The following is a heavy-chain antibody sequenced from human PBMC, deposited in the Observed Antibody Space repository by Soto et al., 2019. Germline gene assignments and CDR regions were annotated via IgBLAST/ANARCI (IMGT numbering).Heavy chain of an antibody. CDR1: GFTFSSYG. Sequence: QVQLVESGGGVVQPGRSLRLSCAASGFTFSSYGMHWFRQAPGKGLEWVAVIWYDGSNKYYADSVNGRFTISRDNSKNTRYRQRNSLRAEGTALYYCARETGTTMAYYHGMDVWCQGTTVTVS. V-gene: IGHV3-33*01. J-gene: IGHJ6*02. CDR2: IWYDGSNK. D-gene: IGHD1-7*01. CDR3: ARETGTTMAYYHGMDV.